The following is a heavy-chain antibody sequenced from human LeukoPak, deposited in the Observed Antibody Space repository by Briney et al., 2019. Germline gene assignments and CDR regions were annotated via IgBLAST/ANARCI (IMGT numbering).Heavy chain of an antibody. CDR2: IIPILGIA. CDR1: GGTFSSYA. CDR3: ARCSYYDFWSGYPDYYYYMDV. J-gene: IGHJ6*03. D-gene: IGHD3-3*01. Sequence: SVKVSCKASGGTFSSYAISWVRQAPGQGLEWMGRIIPILGIANYAQKFQGRVTITADESTSTAYMELSSLRSEDAAVYYCARCSYYDFWSGYPDYYYYMDVWGKGTTVTVSS. V-gene: IGHV1-69*04.